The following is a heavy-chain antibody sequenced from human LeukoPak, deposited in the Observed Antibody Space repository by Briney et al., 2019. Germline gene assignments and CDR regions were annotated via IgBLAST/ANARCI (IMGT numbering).Heavy chain of an antibody. J-gene: IGHJ3*02. Sequence: GGSLRLSCAASGFTFSSHTMSWVRQAPGKGLAWVSSITGSGANTYYADSVEGRFTISRDNAKNSLYLQMNSLRAEDTAVYYCARAGGNSHIWGQGTMVTVSS. CDR2: ITGSGANT. V-gene: IGHV3-21*01. CDR1: GFTFSSHT. CDR3: ARAGGNSHI. D-gene: IGHD4-23*01.